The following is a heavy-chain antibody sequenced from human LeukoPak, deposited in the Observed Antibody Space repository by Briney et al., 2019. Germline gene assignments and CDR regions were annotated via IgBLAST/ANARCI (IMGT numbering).Heavy chain of an antibody. CDR1: GGTFSNYA. CDR3: ARGDYYGSGSYSFLGYFDY. J-gene: IGHJ4*02. D-gene: IGHD3-10*01. V-gene: IGHV1-69*13. CDR2: IIPIFGTA. Sequence: SVKVSCKASGGTFSNYAINWVRQAPGQGLEWMGGIIPIFGTANYAQKFQGKVTITADESTSTAYMELSSLRSEDTAVYYCARGDYYGSGSYSFLGYFDYWGQGTLVTVSS.